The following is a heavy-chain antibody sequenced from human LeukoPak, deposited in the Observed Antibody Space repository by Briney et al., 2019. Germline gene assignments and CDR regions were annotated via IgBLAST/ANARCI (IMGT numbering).Heavy chain of an antibody. V-gene: IGHV4-59*01. CDR1: GDSITMYY. Sequence: PSETLSLTCSVSGDSITMYYWTWIRQPPGKGLEWIGYVDHTRSTNFNPSLNGRVSISRDTTNNLFSLRLRSVTAADTAVYFCARGRVSSSTWYSTYYYYFYMDVWGKGTTVTVSS. CDR3: ARGRVSSSTWYSTYYYYFYMDV. D-gene: IGHD1-1*01. J-gene: IGHJ6*03. CDR2: VDHTRST.